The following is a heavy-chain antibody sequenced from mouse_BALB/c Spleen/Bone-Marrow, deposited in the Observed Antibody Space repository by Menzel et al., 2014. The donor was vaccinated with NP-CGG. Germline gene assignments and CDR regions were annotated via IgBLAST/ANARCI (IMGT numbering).Heavy chain of an antibody. J-gene: IGHJ3*01. D-gene: IGHD2-4*01. CDR1: GFSLTTYG. Sequence: LVESGPGLVAPSQSLSFTCTVSGFSLTTYGVHWVRQPPGKGLEWLGVIWAGGSTNYNSALMSRLSISKDNSKSQVFLKMNNLQTDDTAMYYCARSTMITEGFAYWGQGTLVTVSA. CDR3: ARSTMITEGFAY. V-gene: IGHV2-9*02. CDR2: IWAGGST.